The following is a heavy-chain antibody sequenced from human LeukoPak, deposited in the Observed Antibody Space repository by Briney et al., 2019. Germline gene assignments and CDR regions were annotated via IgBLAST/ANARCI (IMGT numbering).Heavy chain of an antibody. CDR1: GFTFSSYG. D-gene: IGHD2-2*01. CDR2: IRYDGSNK. CDR3: AKDSRKLVPAATLPDDVGGVHYGHYYYYYMDV. V-gene: IGHV3-30*02. J-gene: IGHJ6*03. Sequence: GRSLRLSCAASGFTFSSYGMHWVRQAPGKGLEWVAFIRYDGSNKYYADSVKGRFTISRDNSKNTLYLQMNSLRAEDTAVYYCAKDSRKLVPAATLPDDVGGVHYGHYYYYYMDVWGKGTTVTVSS.